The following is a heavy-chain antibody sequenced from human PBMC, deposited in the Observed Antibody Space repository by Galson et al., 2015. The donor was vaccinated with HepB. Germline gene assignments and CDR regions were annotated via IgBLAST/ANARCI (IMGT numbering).Heavy chain of an antibody. CDR3: ARAIRNRLLSEY. V-gene: IGHV1-8*02. Sequence: QSGAEVKKPGASVKVSCRASGYTFSNYDITWVRLAPGQGLEWMGWVNPVSANTGYAQKFRGRVSMTTSTAINTAYMELSSLTSDDTAIYYCARAIRNRLLSEYWGQGTLVTVSS. D-gene: IGHD1-14*01. J-gene: IGHJ4*02. CDR1: GYTFSNYD. CDR2: VNPVSANT.